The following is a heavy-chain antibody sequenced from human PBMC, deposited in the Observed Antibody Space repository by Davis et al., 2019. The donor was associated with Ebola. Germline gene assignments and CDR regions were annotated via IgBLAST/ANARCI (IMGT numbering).Heavy chain of an antibody. D-gene: IGHD4-23*01. CDR2: IKQDGREE. Sequence: GESLKISCAASGFTFSGYWMSWVRQAPGKGLEWVANIKQDGREEQYVDSVKGRFTISRDNTKNSLYLQMSSLRADDTAIYYCARDLVYGGNAFFDYWGQGT. V-gene: IGHV3-7*03. J-gene: IGHJ4*03. CDR3: ARDLVYGGNAFFDY. CDR1: GFTFSGYW.